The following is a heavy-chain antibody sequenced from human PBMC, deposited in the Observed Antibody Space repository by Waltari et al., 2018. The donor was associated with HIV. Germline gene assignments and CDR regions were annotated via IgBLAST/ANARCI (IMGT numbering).Heavy chain of an antibody. V-gene: IGHV3-23*01. J-gene: IGHJ4*02. CDR1: GFTFTNFL. D-gene: IGHD5-18*01. CDR2: ISASGATT. Sequence: EVQLLESGGGLVQPGGSLRLSCAASGFTFTNFLMSWVRQAPGKGLEWVSTISASGATTYYADSVKGRFTISRDNSKNTLYLQMNSLTAEDTAVYYCAKDRQQWDYYFDSWGQGTLVTVSS. CDR3: AKDRQQWDYYFDS.